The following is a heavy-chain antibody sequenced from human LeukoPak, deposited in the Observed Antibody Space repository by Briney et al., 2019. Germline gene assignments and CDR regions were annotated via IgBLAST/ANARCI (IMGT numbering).Heavy chain of an antibody. J-gene: IGHJ5*02. Sequence: SETLSLTCAVYGGSFSGYYWSWIRQPPGKGLEWIGEINHSGSTNYNPSLKSRVTMSVDTSKNQFSLKLSSVTAADTAVYYCARLGKERYFDRVLNWFDPWGQGTLVTVSS. D-gene: IGHD3-9*01. CDR2: INHSGST. CDR3: ARLGKERYFDRVLNWFDP. CDR1: GGSFSGYY. V-gene: IGHV4-34*01.